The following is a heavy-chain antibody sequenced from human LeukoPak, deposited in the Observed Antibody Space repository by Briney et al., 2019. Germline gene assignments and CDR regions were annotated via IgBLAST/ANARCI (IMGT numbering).Heavy chain of an antibody. D-gene: IGHD6-6*01. CDR1: GYTFTGYY. V-gene: IGHV1-2*02. CDR2: INPNSGGT. CDR3: AEGDSSSSEV. J-gene: IGHJ4*02. Sequence: ASVKVSCKASGYTFTGYYVHWVRQAPGQGLEWMGWINPNSGGTNYAQKSQGRVTMTRDTSISTAYMELSRLRSDDTAVYYCAEGDSSSSEVWGQGTLVTVSS.